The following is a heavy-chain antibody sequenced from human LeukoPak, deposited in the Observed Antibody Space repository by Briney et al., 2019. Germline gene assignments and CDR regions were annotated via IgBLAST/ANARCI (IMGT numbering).Heavy chain of an antibody. CDR2: IYHSGST. Sequence: SETLSLTCAVSGGSISSSNWWSWVRQPPGKGLEWIGEIYHSGSTNYNPSLKSRVTISVDKSKNQFSLKLSSVTAADTAVYYCARGHDILTGNSPLDYWGQGTLVTVSS. J-gene: IGHJ4*02. CDR3: ARGHDILTGNSPLDY. CDR1: GGSISSSNW. D-gene: IGHD3-9*01. V-gene: IGHV4-4*02.